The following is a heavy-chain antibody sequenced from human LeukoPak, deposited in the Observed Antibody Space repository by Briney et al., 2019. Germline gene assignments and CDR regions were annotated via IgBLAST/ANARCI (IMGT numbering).Heavy chain of an antibody. J-gene: IGHJ5*01. CDR2: INHNGVT. CDR3: ARGSPKHDS. CDR1: GGTFSDYN. V-gene: IGHV4-34*01. Sequence: PSETLSLTCAVYGGTFSDYNWNWIRQPPGKGLEWIGEINHNGVTNYNPSLKSRLTMSVDTSKNQFSLRLKSVTAADTAVYYCARGSPKHDSWGQGTLVAVSS.